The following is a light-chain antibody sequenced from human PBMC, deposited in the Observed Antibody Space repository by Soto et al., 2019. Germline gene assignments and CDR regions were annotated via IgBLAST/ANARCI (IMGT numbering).Light chain of an antibody. J-gene: IGKJ4*01. CDR3: QQYNNWPLT. CDR1: QSVSSN. Sequence: EIVMTQSPATLSVSPGERATLSCRASQSVSSNLAWYQQKPGQAPRLLIYGASTRATGIPARFSGSGSGTEFTLXXSSLQSEDFAVXYXQQYNNWPLTFGGGTKVEIK. CDR2: GAS. V-gene: IGKV3-15*01.